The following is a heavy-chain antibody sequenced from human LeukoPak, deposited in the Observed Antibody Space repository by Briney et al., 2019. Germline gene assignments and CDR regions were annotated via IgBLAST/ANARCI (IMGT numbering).Heavy chain of an antibody. D-gene: IGHD3-22*01. V-gene: IGHV4-34*01. CDR3: ARGYPSDYYDSSGYYLHY. CDR1: GGSISSYY. Sequence: SETLSLTCTVSGGSISSYYWSWIRQPPGKGLEWIGEINHSGSTNYNPSLKSRVTISVDTSKNQFSLKLSSVTAADTAVYYCARGYPSDYYDSSGYYLHYWGQGTLVTVSS. J-gene: IGHJ4*02. CDR2: INHSGST.